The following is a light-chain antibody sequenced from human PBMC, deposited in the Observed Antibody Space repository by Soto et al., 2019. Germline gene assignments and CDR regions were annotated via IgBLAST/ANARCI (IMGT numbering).Light chain of an antibody. CDR3: QQYFSIPMFT. CDR2: WAS. V-gene: IGKV4-1*01. Sequence: DIVLTQSPDSLAVSLGETATINCKSSQNALFSASNKNYLAWYQQRPGQPLRLLFYWASTRASGVPDRFTGSGCGTDFTLTISSLLPEDVAIYYCQQYFSIPMFTFGRGTRLEIK. J-gene: IGKJ2*01. CDR1: QNALFSASNKNY.